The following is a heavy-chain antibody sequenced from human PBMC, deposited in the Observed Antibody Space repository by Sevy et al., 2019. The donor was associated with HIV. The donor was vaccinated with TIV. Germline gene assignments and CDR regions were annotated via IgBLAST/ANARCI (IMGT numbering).Heavy chain of an antibody. CDR1: EFTFISYS. V-gene: IGHV3-21*01. CDR3: ARDGAGPDDY. D-gene: IGHD6-19*01. CDR2: ISSISSYI. Sequence: GGSLRLSCAASEFTFISYSITWIPQAPGKGLEWASSISSISSYIYYADSVKGRFTISRDNAKNSLYLQMNSLRAKDTAVYYCARDGAGPDDYWGQGTLVTVSS. J-gene: IGHJ4*02.